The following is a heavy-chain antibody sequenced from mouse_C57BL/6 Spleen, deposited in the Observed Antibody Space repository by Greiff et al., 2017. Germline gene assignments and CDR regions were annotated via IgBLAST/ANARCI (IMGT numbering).Heavy chain of an antibody. J-gene: IGHJ2*01. CDR3: ARGASVVASDD. D-gene: IGHD1-1*01. CDR1: GYTFTSYW. CDR2: IIPSNGGT. V-gene: IGHV1-53*01. Sequence: VQLQQSGPELVKPGASVKLSCKVSGYTFTSYWMHWVKQRTGKGLEWIGNIIPSNGGTNYNEKFKSKATLTVAKSSSKAYMQLSSLTAEDSAVYYCARGASVVASDDWGTGTTVTVSS.